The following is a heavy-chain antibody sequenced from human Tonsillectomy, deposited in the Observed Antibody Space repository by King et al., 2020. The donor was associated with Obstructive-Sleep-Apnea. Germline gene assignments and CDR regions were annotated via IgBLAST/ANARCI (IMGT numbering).Heavy chain of an antibody. Sequence: QLVQSGGGVVQPGRPLRLSCAASGFTFSNYGMHWVRQAPGKGLEWVAVIWYDGSNKYYAESVKGRFTISRNNSKNTLYLQMNSLRAEDTAVYYCARDPLYNWNDYYYGMDVWGQGTTVTVSS. CDR2: IWYDGSNK. J-gene: IGHJ6*02. CDR1: GFTFSNYG. D-gene: IGHD1-20*01. V-gene: IGHV3-33*01. CDR3: ARDPLYNWNDYYYGMDV.